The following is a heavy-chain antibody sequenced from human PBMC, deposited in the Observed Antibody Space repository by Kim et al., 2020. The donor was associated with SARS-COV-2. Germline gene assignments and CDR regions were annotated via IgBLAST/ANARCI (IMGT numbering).Heavy chain of an antibody. CDR2: IHGSDGSK. CDR3: AREVNWKDGTIWIDH. V-gene: IGHV3-23*01. D-gene: IGHD1-1*01. J-gene: IGHJ5*02. CDR1: GITFDSHD. Sequence: GGSLRLSCAASGITFDSHDMCWVRQPPGKGLEWVAAIHGSDGSKHYTDSGKGHFTISRDNSKKTVYLQMNSLRAEDTAIYYCAREVNWKDGTIWIDHWG.